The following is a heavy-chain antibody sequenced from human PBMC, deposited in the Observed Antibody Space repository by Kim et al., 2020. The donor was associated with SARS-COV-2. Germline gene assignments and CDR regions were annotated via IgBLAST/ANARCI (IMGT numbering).Heavy chain of an antibody. V-gene: IGHV1-69*04. D-gene: IGHD6-19*01. CDR3: ARRGDWSDSSGWYEY. J-gene: IGHJ4*02. CDR1: GGTFSSYA. Sequence: SVKVSCKASGGTFSSYAISWVRQAPGQGLEWMGRIIPILGIANYAQKFQGRVTITADKSTSTAYMELSSLRSEDTAVYYCARRGDWSDSSGWYEYWGQGTLVTVSS. CDR2: IIPILGIA.